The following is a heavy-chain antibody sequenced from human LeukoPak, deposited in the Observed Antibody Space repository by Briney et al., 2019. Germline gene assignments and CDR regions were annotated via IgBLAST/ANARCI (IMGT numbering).Heavy chain of an antibody. D-gene: IGHD6-13*01. CDR2: MSNNGAT. Sequence: SETLSLTCTVSGGSISGFYWSWIRQPPGKGLEWIGYMSNNGATTYNPSLKSRVTISVDTSKNQFSLKLSSVTAADTAVYYCARDLASSSWYGGAFDIWGQGTMVTVSS. V-gene: IGHV4-59*01. CDR1: GGSISGFY. CDR3: ARDLASSSWYGGAFDI. J-gene: IGHJ3*02.